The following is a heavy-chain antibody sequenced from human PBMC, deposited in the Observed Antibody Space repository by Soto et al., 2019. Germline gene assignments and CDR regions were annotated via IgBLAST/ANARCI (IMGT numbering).Heavy chain of an antibody. CDR1: GFTFSNYA. V-gene: IGHV3-23*01. CDR2: ISDIGGNT. D-gene: IGHD6-19*01. Sequence: EVQLLESGGGLVQPGGSLRLSCAASGFTFSNYAMSWVRQAPGKGLEWVSGISDIGGNTYYADSVKGRFTISRDNSKNTVFLQMNSLRAEDTAVYYCAREYSSAWKTSDYWGQGTLVTVSS. J-gene: IGHJ4*02. CDR3: AREYSSAWKTSDY.